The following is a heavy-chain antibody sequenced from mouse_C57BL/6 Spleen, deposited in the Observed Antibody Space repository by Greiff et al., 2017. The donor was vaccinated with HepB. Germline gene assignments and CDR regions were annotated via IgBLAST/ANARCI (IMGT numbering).Heavy chain of an antibody. CDR2: IYPGSGST. Sequence: VQLQQPGAELVKPGASVKMSCKASGYTFTSYWITWVKQRPGQGLEWIGDIYPGSGSTNYNEKFKSKATLTVDTSSSTAYMQLSSLTSEDSAVYYCARGNYYSGLFAYWGQGTLVTVSA. CDR3: ARGNYYSGLFAY. D-gene: IGHD1-1*01. V-gene: IGHV1-55*01. CDR1: GYTFTSYW. J-gene: IGHJ3*01.